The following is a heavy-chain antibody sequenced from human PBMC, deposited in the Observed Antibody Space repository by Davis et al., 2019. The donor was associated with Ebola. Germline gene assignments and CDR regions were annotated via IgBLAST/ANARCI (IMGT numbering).Heavy chain of an antibody. V-gene: IGHV1-18*01. CDR1: GYTFTSYG. J-gene: IGHJ4*02. CDR2: ISAYNGNT. Sequence: ASVKVSCKASGYTFTSYGISWVRQAPGQGLEWMGWISAYNGNTNYAQKLQGRVSMTRNTSISTAYMELSSLRSEDTAVYYCARAPVYCSGGSCFLAEFDYWGQGTLVTVSS. D-gene: IGHD2-15*01. CDR3: ARAPVYCSGGSCFLAEFDY.